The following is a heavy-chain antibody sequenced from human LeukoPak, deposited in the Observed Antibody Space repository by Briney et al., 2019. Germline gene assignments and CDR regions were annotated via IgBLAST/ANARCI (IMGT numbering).Heavy chain of an antibody. CDR2: INPSGGST. D-gene: IGHD5-12*01. Sequence: ASVKVSCKASGYTFTSYYMHWVRQAPGQGLEWMGIINPSGGSTSYAQKFQGRVTMTRDMSTSKVYMELSSLRSEDTAVYYCARAQGGYSGYEPSEFDYWGQGTLVTVSS. CDR1: GYTFTSYY. J-gene: IGHJ4*02. V-gene: IGHV1-46*01. CDR3: ARAQGGYSGYEPSEFDY.